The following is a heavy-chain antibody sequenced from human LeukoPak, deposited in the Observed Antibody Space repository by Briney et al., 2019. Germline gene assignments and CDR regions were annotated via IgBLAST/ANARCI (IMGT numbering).Heavy chain of an antibody. V-gene: IGHV4-59*01. CDR1: GGSIRSNY. D-gene: IGHD3-3*01. CDR3: ATSPKFGVVSD. Sequence: SQTLSLTCTVSGGSIRSNYWNWIRQPPGKGLEWIGNIYYSGSTYYNPSLMSRVTISVDRSRNQFSLNLTSSTAADTAVYYCATSPKFGVVSDWGQGTLVTVSS. CDR2: IYYSGST. J-gene: IGHJ4*02.